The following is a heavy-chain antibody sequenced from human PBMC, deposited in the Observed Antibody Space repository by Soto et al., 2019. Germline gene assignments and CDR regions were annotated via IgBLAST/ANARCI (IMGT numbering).Heavy chain of an antibody. V-gene: IGHV4-31*03. CDR3: ARVSTGITIFGVVTNPYGMDV. CDR1: GGSISSGGYY. CDR2: IYYSGST. Sequence: PSDTLSLTCTVSGGSISSGGYYWSWIRQHPGKGLEWIGYIYYSGSTYYNPSLKSRVTISVDTSKNQFSLKLSSVTAADTAVYYCARVSTGITIFGVVTNPYGMDVWGQGTTVTVSS. J-gene: IGHJ6*02. D-gene: IGHD3-3*01.